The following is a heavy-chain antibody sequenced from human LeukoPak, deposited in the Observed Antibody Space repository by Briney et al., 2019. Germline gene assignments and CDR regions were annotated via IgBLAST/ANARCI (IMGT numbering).Heavy chain of an antibody. CDR1: GFTFSSYG. CDR3: AKDRYNWNHNWFDP. CDR2: ISYDGSNK. V-gene: IGHV3-30*18. Sequence: GGSLRLSCAASGFTFSSYGMHWVRQAPGKGLEWVAVISYDGSNKYYADSVKGRFTISRDNSKNTLYLQMNSLRAEDTAVYYCAKDRYNWNHNWFDPWGQGTLVTVSS. J-gene: IGHJ5*02. D-gene: IGHD1-20*01.